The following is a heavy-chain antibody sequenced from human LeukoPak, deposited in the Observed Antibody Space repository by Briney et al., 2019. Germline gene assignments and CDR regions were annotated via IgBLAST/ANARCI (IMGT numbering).Heavy chain of an antibody. CDR1: GFTFSDAW. J-gene: IGHJ4*02. Sequence: GGSLRLSCAASGFTFSDAWMSWVRQTPGKGLEWVGRIKSKTDGGTTDYAAPVKGRFSISRDDSENTLYLQMDSLKTEDTGVYYCTTEMRWELLFVDWGQGTLVTVSS. CDR2: IKSKTDGGTT. CDR3: TTEMRWELLFVD. V-gene: IGHV3-15*01. D-gene: IGHD1-26*01.